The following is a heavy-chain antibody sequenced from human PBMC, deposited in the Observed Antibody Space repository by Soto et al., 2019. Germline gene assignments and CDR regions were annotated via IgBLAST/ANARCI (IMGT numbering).Heavy chain of an antibody. D-gene: IGHD2-2*02. CDR1: GYTFTSYG. Sequence: RASVKVSCKASGYTFTSYGISWVRQAPGQGLEWMGWISAYNGNTNYAQKLQGRVTMTTDTSTSTAYMELRSLRSDDTAVYYCAGQGYCSSTSCYTSWGQGTLVTVSS. J-gene: IGHJ5*02. CDR2: ISAYNGNT. V-gene: IGHV1-18*01. CDR3: AGQGYCSSTSCYTS.